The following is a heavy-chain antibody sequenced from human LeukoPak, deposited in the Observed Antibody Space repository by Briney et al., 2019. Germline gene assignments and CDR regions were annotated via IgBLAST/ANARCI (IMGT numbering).Heavy chain of an antibody. CDR2: IRGKTYGGAT. CDR1: GFIFGDYA. Sequence: GGSLRLSCTGSGFIFGDYAMSWVRQGPGKGLEWVGFIRGKTYGGATEYAASVKDRFTISRDDSRSIVYLQMNSLETEDTGVYYCARDDGSPFDPRGQGTLVTVSS. V-gene: IGHV3-49*04. D-gene: IGHD3-10*01. J-gene: IGHJ5*02. CDR3: ARDDGSPFDP.